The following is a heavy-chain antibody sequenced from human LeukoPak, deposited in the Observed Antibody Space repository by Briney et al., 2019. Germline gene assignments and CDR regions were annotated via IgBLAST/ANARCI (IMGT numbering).Heavy chain of an antibody. CDR1: GFTFSSYA. CDR3: ARAYCTNGVCYKAGGAFDI. Sequence: GGSLRLSCAASGFTFSSYAMHWVRQAPGKGLEWVAVISYDGSNKYYADSVKGRFTISRDNSKNTLYLQMNSLRAEDTAVYYCARAYCTNGVCYKAGGAFDIWGQGTMVTVSS. J-gene: IGHJ3*02. D-gene: IGHD2-8*01. CDR2: ISYDGSNK. V-gene: IGHV3-30-3*01.